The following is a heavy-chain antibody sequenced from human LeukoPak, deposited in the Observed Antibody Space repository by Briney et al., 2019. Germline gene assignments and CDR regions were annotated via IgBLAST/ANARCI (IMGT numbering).Heavy chain of an antibody. CDR2: ISSSSSYI. Sequence: GGSLRLSCAASGFTFNSYSMNWVRQAPGKGLEWVSSISSSSSYIYYADSVKGRFTISRDNARNSLYLQTNSLRAEDTAVYYCARGPDILTGAEFNYWGQGTLVTVPS. CDR1: GFTFNSYS. D-gene: IGHD3-9*01. J-gene: IGHJ4*02. V-gene: IGHV3-21*01. CDR3: ARGPDILTGAEFNY.